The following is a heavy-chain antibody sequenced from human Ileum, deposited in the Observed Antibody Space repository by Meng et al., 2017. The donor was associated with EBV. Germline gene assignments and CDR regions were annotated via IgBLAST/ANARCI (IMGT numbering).Heavy chain of an antibody. D-gene: IGHD3-22*01. CDR1: GDSVSSNSAA. Sequence: QVQLPQSGPGLVKPPQTLPLTCAISGDSVSSNSAAWNWIRQSPSRGLEWLGRTYYRYKWYNDYAVSVKSRITINPDTSKNQFSLQLNSVTPEDTAVYYCARDSSSSAYSPFDYWGQGTLVTVSS. J-gene: IGHJ4*02. V-gene: IGHV6-1*01. CDR2: TYYRYKWYN. CDR3: ARDSSSSAYSPFDY.